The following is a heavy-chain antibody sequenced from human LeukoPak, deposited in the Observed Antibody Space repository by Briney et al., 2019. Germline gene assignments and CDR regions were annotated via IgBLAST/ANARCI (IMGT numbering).Heavy chain of an antibody. D-gene: IGHD3-10*01. CDR1: GFAFSNYW. CDR2: IKSDGSST. J-gene: IGHJ4*02. Sequence: PGGSLRLSCAASGFAFSNYWMHWVRQAPGKGLVWVSRIKSDGSSTTYADSVKGRFTISRDNAKNTLYLQMNSLRAEDTAVYYCAKGVVRGVITAFDYWGQGTLVTVSS. CDR3: AKGVVRGVITAFDY. V-gene: IGHV3-74*01.